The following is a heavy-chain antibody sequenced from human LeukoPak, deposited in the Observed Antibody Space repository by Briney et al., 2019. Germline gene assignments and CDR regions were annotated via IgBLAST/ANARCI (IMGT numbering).Heavy chain of an antibody. D-gene: IGHD5-12*01. CDR2: LIGSSGST. V-gene: IGHV3-23*01. CDR1: GFTSMNYA. CDR3: AKGAYDYIEMGYFDS. J-gene: IGHJ4*02. Sequence: GVSLTLSCAASGFTSMNYAMNWLRQAPGKGLEWVSVLIGSSGSTDYADSVKGRFTISRDTSKNTVFLQMNSLRAEDTAIYYCAKGAYDYIEMGYFDSWGQGSLVTVSS.